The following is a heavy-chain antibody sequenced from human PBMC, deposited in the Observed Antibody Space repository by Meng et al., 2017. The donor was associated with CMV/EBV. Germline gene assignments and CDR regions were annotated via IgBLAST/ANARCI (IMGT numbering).Heavy chain of an antibody. CDR3: ARDPPYYDFWSGYYFKPNEPVLFDY. Sequence: ASVKVSCKASGYTFTSYGISWVRQAPGQGLEWMGWISAYNGNTNYAQRLQGRVTMTTDTSTSTAYMELRSLRSDDTAVYYCARDPPYYDFWSGYYFKPNEPVLFDYWGQGTLVTVPQ. CDR1: GYTFTSYG. J-gene: IGHJ4*02. CDR2: ISAYNGNT. V-gene: IGHV1-18*01. D-gene: IGHD3-3*01.